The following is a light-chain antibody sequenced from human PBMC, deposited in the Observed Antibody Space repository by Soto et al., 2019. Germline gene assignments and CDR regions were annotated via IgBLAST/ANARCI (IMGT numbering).Light chain of an antibody. CDR1: QSVSSSY. CDR2: GAS. Sequence: EIVLTQSPGTLSLSPGERATLSCRASQSVSSSYLAWYQQKPGQAPRLLIYGASSRATGIPDRFSGSGSGTDFTLTIISLEPEDFAVYYCQQYGRTFGQGTKVDIK. CDR3: QQYGRT. J-gene: IGKJ1*01. V-gene: IGKV3-20*01.